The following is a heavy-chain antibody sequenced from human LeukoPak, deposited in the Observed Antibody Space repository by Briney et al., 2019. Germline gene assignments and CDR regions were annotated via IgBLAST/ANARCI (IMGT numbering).Heavy chain of an antibody. D-gene: IGHD3-10*01. CDR3: AENPPTGSGSGDSFYGMDV. CDR2: ISGGRGTT. CDR1: GFIFSSHA. Sequence: PGGSLRLSCAASGFIFSSHAMSWVRQAPGRGLEWVSTISGGRGTTYFADSVKGRFTISRDNSKTTVYLQMNRLRSDDTAVYYCAENPPTGSGSGDSFYGMDVWGQGTTVTVSS. V-gene: IGHV3-23*01. J-gene: IGHJ6*02.